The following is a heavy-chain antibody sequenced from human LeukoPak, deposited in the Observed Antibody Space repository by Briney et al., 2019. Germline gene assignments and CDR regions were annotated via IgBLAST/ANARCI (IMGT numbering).Heavy chain of an antibody. Sequence: SETLSLTCAVYGGSFSGYYWSWIRQPPGKGLEWIGEINHSGSTNYNPSLKSRVTISVDTSKNQFSLKLSSVTAADTAVYYCAREPFDSSSSWYGGGYWGQGTLVTVSS. CDR2: INHSGST. CDR3: AREPFDSSSSWYGGGY. J-gene: IGHJ4*02. CDR1: GGSFSGYY. D-gene: IGHD6-13*01. V-gene: IGHV4-34*01.